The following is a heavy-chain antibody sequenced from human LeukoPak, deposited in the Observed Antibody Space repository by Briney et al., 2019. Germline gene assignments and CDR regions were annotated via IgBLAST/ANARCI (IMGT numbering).Heavy chain of an antibody. CDR2: IYYSGST. CDR3: ARAEGGYGDYPN. J-gene: IGHJ4*02. Sequence: SQPLSLTCTVSGGSISSGDYYWSWIRPPPGKGLEWIGYIYYSGSTYYNPSLKSRVTISVDTSKNQFSLKLSSVTAADTAVYYCARAEGGYGDYPNWGQGTLVTVSS. CDR1: GGSISSGDYY. V-gene: IGHV4-30-4*01. D-gene: IGHD4-17*01.